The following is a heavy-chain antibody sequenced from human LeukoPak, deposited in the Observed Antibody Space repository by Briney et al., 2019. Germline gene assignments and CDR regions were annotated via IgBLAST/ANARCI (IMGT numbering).Heavy chain of an antibody. CDR2: IHFSGST. D-gene: IGHD1-26*01. CDR1: GGSISNIIYY. Sequence: PSETLSLTCSVSGGSISNIIYYWAWVRLPPGKGLEWIGSIHFSGSTYYNPSLKSRVTISADTSKNRFSLRLNFVTAADTAVYYCARRMGALDFWGQGALVTVSS. J-gene: IGHJ4*02. V-gene: IGHV4-39*01. CDR3: ARRMGALDF.